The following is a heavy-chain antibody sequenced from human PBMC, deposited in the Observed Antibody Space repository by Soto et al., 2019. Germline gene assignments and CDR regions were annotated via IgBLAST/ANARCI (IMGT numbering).Heavy chain of an antibody. D-gene: IGHD3-22*01. CDR1: GGCISSGGYY. Sequence: PSETLSLTCTVSGGCISSGGYYCSWIRQHPEKGLEWIGYIYYSGSTYYNPALKSRVTISVDTSKNQFSLKLSSVTAADTAVYYCVRGFLDRSGYDHHADSFQHCGRGTLVHVSS. J-gene: IGHJ1*01. CDR2: IYYSGST. CDR3: VRGFLDRSGYDHHADSFQH. V-gene: IGHV4-31*03.